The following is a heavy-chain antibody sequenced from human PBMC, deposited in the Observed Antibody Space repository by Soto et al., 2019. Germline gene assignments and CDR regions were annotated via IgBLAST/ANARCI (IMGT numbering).Heavy chain of an antibody. CDR1: GFTFTSSA. J-gene: IGHJ6*02. D-gene: IGHD2-2*01. CDR3: AADLWDIVLVPAANYYSGMDV. V-gene: IGHV1-58*01. CDR2: IVVGSGNT. Sequence: QMQLVQSGPEVKNPGTSVKVSCKASGFTFTSSAVQWVRQARGQRLEWIGWIVVGSGNTNYAQKFQERVTITRDMSTSTAYMELSRLRSEDTAVYYCAADLWDIVLVPAANYYSGMDVWGQGTTVTVSS.